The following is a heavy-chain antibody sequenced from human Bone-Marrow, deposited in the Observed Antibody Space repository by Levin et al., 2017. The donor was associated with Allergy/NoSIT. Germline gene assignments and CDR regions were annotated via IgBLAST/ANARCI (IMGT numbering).Heavy chain of an antibody. CDR2: INHSGST. D-gene: IGHD3-16*02. Sequence: SQTLSLTCAVYGGSFSGYYWSWIRQPPGKGLEWIGEINHSGSTNYNPSLKSRVTISVDTSKNQFSLKLSSVTAADTAVYYCARFYDYIWGSYRYSGENDAFDIWGQGTMVTVSS. J-gene: IGHJ3*02. CDR3: ARFYDYIWGSYRYSGENDAFDI. V-gene: IGHV4-34*01. CDR1: GGSFSGYY.